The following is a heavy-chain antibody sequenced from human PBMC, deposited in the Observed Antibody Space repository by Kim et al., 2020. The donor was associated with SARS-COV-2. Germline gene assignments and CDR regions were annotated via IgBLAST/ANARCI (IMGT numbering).Heavy chain of an antibody. CDR1: GYTFTGYD. D-gene: IGHD3-3*01. J-gene: IGHJ6*02. CDR3: ASGRFVTIFGVDV. Sequence: ASVKVSCKASGYTFTGYDIHWVRQAPGQGLEWMGWINPNSGSTNYAQKFQGRVTMTSDTSISTAYMELSRLRSDDTAFYYCASGRFVTIFGVDVWGQGST. CDR2: INPNSGST. V-gene: IGHV1-2*02.